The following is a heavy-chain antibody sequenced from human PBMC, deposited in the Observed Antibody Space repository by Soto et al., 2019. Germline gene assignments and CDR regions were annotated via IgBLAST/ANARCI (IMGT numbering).Heavy chain of an antibody. CDR3: AKDHLPSTVTTPGY. Sequence: QVQLVESGGGVVQPGRSLRLSCAASGFTFSGFGMHWVRQAPGKGLEWVAVISYDGNNKYYADSVKGRFTISRDNSKNTLYLQMNALRAEDRAVYYCAKDHLPSTVTTPGYWGQGTVVTVS. V-gene: IGHV3-30*18. D-gene: IGHD4-17*01. J-gene: IGHJ4*02. CDR1: GFTFSGFG. CDR2: ISYDGNNK.